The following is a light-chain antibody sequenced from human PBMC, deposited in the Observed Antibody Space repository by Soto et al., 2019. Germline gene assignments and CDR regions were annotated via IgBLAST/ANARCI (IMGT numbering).Light chain of an antibody. CDR3: SSYTSSSTLV. CDR2: EVS. J-gene: IGLJ2*01. CDR1: SSDVGGYNY. Sequence: QSVLTQTASVSGSPGQSITISCTGTSSDVGGYNYVSWYQQHPGKAPKLMIYEVSNGPSGVSNRFSGSKSGNTASLTISGLQAEDEADYYCSSYTSSSTLVFGGGTKVTVL. V-gene: IGLV2-14*01.